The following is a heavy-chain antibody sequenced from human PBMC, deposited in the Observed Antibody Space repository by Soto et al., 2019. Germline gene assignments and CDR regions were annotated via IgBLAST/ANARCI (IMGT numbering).Heavy chain of an antibody. J-gene: IGHJ4*02. Sequence: PGGSQRLSWIASGVTVRGIDMSWVRQAPGKGLEWVSVIYSDGTTYYADSVKGRFTFSRDNSNNTLYLQMNSLRAEDTAVYYCARGGYNWNDVTDYWGQGTLVTVSS. V-gene: IGHV3-53*01. D-gene: IGHD1-20*01. CDR3: ARGGYNWNDVTDY. CDR1: GVTVRGID. CDR2: IYSDGTT.